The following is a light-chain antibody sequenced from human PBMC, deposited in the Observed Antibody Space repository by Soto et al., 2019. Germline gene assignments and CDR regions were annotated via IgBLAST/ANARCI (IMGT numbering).Light chain of an antibody. CDR1: QFISNW. V-gene: IGKV1D-16*01. CDR2: GAS. CDR3: QQYNSYPLT. J-gene: IGKJ4*01. Sequence: DIPMTQSPSSLSASVGDRVTITCRASQFISNWLAWYQQKPETAPKSLIFGASTLQSGVPSRFSGSGFGTYFTLTINGLQPEDFATYFCQQYNSYPLTFGGGTKVEI.